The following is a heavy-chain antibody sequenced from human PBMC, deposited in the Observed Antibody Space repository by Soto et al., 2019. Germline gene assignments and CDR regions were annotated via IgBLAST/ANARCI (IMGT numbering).Heavy chain of an antibody. CDR3: ARGKWELLSYYFDD. CDR2: IYSGGST. CDR1: GFTVSSPY. V-gene: IGHV3-53*01. J-gene: IGHJ4*02. Sequence: GSLRLSCAASGFTVSSPYMSWVRQAPGKGLEWVSVIYSGGSTYYADSVKGRFTISRDNSKNTLYLQMNSLRAEDTAVYYCARGKWELLSYYFDDWGQGTQVTDS. D-gene: IGHD1-26*01.